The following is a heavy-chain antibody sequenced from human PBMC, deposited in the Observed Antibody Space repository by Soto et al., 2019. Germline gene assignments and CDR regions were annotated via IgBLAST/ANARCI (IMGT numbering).Heavy chain of an antibody. Sequence: QVQLQESRPGLVQPSGTLSLTCAVSGDSINNSHWWSWVRQTPGKGLEWIGETYHSGTTNYHPSLQSRVTITIDQSKNPFSRKMNSAAAADTAVDYWGRGVTRSPARGPNLCDPWGKGTLVTVSS. CDR2: TYHSGTT. V-gene: IGHV4-4*02. J-gene: IGHJ5*02. CDR3: GRGVTRSPARGPNLCDP. CDR1: GDSINNSHW. D-gene: IGHD3-10*01.